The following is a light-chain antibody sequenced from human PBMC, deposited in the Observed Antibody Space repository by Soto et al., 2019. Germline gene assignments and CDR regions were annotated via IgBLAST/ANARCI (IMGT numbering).Light chain of an antibody. V-gene: IGLV2-14*03. J-gene: IGLJ1*01. CDR1: SSDVGGYNY. Sequence: ALTQPASVSGSPGQSITISCTGTSSDVGGYNYVSWYQQHPGKAPKLMIYDVSNRPSGVSNRFSGSKSGNTASLTISGLQAEDEADYYCSSYTSSSTSVFATGPKVTV. CDR3: SSYTSSSTSV. CDR2: DVS.